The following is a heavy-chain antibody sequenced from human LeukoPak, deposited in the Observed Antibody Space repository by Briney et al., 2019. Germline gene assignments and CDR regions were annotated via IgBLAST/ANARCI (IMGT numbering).Heavy chain of an antibody. CDR1: GFTFSSYS. CDR2: ISSSSSYI. Sequence: GGSLRLSCAASGFTFSSYSMNWVRQAPGKGLEWVSSISSSSSYIYYADSVKGRFTVSRDNAKNSLYLQMNSLRAEGTAVYYCAREYGDSYAFDIWGQGTMVTVSS. D-gene: IGHD4-17*01. J-gene: IGHJ3*02. CDR3: AREYGDSYAFDI. V-gene: IGHV3-21*01.